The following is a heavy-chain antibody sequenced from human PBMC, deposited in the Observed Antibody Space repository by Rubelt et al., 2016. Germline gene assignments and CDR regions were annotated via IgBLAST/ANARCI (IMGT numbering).Heavy chain of an antibody. D-gene: IGHD3-16*01. J-gene: IGHJ5*02. CDR1: GYTFTSYD. CDR2: MNPNNGKP. CDR3: AREVGWFDP. V-gene: IGHV1-8*01. Sequence: QVQLVQSGAEVKKPGASVKVSCKASGYTFTSYDINWVRQATGQGLEWMGWMNPNNGKPGDAEKFQGRVSMTRNTSISTAYMELSSLRSEDTAGYYCAREVGWFDPWGQGTLVTVSA.